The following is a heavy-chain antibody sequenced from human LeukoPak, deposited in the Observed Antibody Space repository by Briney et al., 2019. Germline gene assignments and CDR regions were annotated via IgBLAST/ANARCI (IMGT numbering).Heavy chain of an antibody. J-gene: IGHJ4*02. CDR3: AKDSLRYFAWPGYFDY. CDR1: VYTFSIYA. D-gene: IGHD3-9*01. Sequence: GGSLRLSCAASVYTFSIYAMSCVRDSPEEGVECVSAMRVSWWSTYYTHSVKGGFTISRDNSKNTLYLQMNSLRAEDTAVYYCAKDSLRYFAWPGYFDYWGQGTLVTVSS. V-gene: IGHV3-23*01. CDR2: MRVSWWST.